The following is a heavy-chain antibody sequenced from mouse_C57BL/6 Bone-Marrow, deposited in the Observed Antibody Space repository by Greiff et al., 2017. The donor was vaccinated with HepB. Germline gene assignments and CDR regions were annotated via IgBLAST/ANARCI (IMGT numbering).Heavy chain of an antibody. CDR3: ARRGYGSIFDY. D-gene: IGHD2-10*02. CDR1: GFTFSDYY. CDR2: ISNGGGST. Sequence: EVQVVESGGGLVQPGGSLKLSCAASGFTFSDYYMYWVRQTPEKRLEWVAYISNGGGSTYYPDTVKGRFTISRDNAKNTLYLQMSRLKSEDTAMYYCARRGYGSIFDYWGQGTTLTVSS. J-gene: IGHJ2*01. V-gene: IGHV5-12*01.